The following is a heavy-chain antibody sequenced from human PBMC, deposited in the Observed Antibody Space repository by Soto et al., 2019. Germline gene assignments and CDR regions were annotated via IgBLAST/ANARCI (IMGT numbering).Heavy chain of an antibody. V-gene: IGHV3-23*01. D-gene: IGHD5-12*01. Sequence: GGSLRLSCAASGFTFSSYAMSWVRQAPGKGLEWVSAISGSGGSTYYADSVKGRFTISRDNSKNTLYLQMNSLRAEDTAVYYWAKDLENSGYEVGDDWGQGNLVTISS. CDR1: GFTFSSYA. CDR3: AKDLENSGYEVGDD. CDR2: ISGSGGST. J-gene: IGHJ4*02.